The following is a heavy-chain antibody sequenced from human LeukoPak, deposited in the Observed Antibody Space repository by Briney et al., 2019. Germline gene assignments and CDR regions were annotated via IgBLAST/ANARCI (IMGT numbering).Heavy chain of an antibody. CDR1: GFTFSSYG. D-gene: IGHD6-19*01. Sequence: PGGSLRLSCAASGFTFSSYGMHWVRQAPGKGLEWVAFIRYDGSNKYYADSVKGRFTISRDNSKNTLYLQMNSLRAEDTAVYYCAKEMAVAATWDYWGQGTLVTVSS. CDR2: IRYDGSNK. J-gene: IGHJ4*02. V-gene: IGHV3-30*02. CDR3: AKEMAVAATWDY.